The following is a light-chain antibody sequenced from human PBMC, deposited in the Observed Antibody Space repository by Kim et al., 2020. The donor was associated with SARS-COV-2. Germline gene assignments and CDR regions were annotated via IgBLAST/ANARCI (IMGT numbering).Light chain of an antibody. V-gene: IGKV3-20*01. CDR1: QRVCSHC. J-gene: IGKJ2*01. CDR3: QQYGIAPPYT. Sequence: EIVLTQSPGTLSLSPGERATLSCRTSQRVCSHCLAWYQQKPGQAPRLLIYSVSNRATGIPDRFSGSGSGTDFTLTISRLEPEDFAVYYCQQYGIAPPYTFGQGTKLEI. CDR2: SVS.